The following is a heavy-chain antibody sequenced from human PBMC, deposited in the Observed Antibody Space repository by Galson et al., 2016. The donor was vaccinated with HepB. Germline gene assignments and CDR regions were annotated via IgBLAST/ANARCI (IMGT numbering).Heavy chain of an antibody. V-gene: IGHV1-46*01. CDR1: GSTFTSYY. CDR3: ARTEVTMVRGANYYYGMDV. CDR2: INPSGGST. D-gene: IGHD3-10*01. Sequence: SVKVSCKASGSTFTSYYIHWVRQAPGQGLEWMGIINPSGGSTSYAQKFQGRVTMTRDTSTSTVYMELSSLRSEDTAVYYCARTEVTMVRGANYYYGMDVWGQGTMVTVS. J-gene: IGHJ6*02.